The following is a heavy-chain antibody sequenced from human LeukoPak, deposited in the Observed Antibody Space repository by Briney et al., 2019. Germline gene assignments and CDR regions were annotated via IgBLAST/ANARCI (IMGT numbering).Heavy chain of an antibody. CDR2: IKEDGSIK. CDR3: ARIGYSSSSIDY. V-gene: IGHV3-7*01. Sequence: GVSLRLSCAASGFTFSWYWMSWVRQAPGKGLEWVANIKEDGSIKYYVDSVKGRFTISRDNAKSSVYLQVNSLRAEDTALYYCARIGYSSSSIDYWGQGTLVTVSS. CDR1: GFTFSWYW. D-gene: IGHD6-13*01. J-gene: IGHJ4*02.